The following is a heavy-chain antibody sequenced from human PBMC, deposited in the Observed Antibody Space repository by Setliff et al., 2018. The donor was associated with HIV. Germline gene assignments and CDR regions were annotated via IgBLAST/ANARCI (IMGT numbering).Heavy chain of an antibody. Sequence: GGSLRLSCAASGFTFSNYGMHWVRQAPGKGLEWVAVIWYDGSSEYYGDSVKGRFTISRDNSKKTLYLQMNSLGAEDTAVYYCARDPGGDTSGYLIYYYDYWGQGTLVTVSS. D-gene: IGHD3-22*01. CDR1: GFTFSNYG. CDR3: ARDPGGDTSGYLIYYYDY. V-gene: IGHV3-33*01. J-gene: IGHJ4*02. CDR2: IWYDGSSE.